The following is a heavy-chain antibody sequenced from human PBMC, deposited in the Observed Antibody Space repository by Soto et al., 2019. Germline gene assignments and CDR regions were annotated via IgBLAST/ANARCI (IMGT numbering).Heavy chain of an antibody. Sequence: GGSLRLSCAASGITFIYAWMDWVRQAPGKRLEWVGRIKSQASGGTIDYAAPVKGRFTISRDDSKNTVYLQMDSLNTEDTAVYYCATGLLRYYAYWGHGTLVTVSS. CDR2: IKSQASGGTI. CDR3: ATGLLRYYAY. V-gene: IGHV3-15*07. D-gene: IGHD3-9*01. J-gene: IGHJ4*01. CDR1: GITFIYAW.